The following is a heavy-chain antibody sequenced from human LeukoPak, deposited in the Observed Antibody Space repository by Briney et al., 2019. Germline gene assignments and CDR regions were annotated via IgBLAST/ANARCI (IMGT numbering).Heavy chain of an antibody. CDR3: ARQGFWSGYIPDWYFDL. J-gene: IGHJ2*01. V-gene: IGHV4-61*01. CDR2: IYYSGST. Sequence: SETLSLTCAVSGYSISSGYYWSWIRQPPGKGLEWIGYIYYSGSTNYNPSLKSRVTISVDTSKNQFSLKLSSVTAADTAVYYCARQGFWSGYIPDWYFDLWGRGTLVTVSS. D-gene: IGHD3-3*01. CDR1: GYSISSGYY.